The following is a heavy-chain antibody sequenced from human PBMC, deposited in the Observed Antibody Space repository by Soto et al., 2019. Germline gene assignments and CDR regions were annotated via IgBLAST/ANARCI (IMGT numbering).Heavy chain of an antibody. V-gene: IGHV4-30-2*01. CDR2: IYHSGST. CDR3: ARVRKPVRGVPYFDY. D-gene: IGHD3-10*01. CDR1: GGSISSGGYS. Sequence: NPSETLSLTCAVSGGSISSGGYSWSWIRQPPGKGLEWIGYIYHSGSTYYNPSLKSRVTISVDRSKNQFSLKLSSVTAADTAVYYCARVRKPVRGVPYFDYWGQGTLVTVSS. J-gene: IGHJ4*02.